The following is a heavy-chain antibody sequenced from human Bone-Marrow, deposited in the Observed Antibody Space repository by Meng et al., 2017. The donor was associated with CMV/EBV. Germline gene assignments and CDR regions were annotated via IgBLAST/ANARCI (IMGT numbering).Heavy chain of an antibody. V-gene: IGHV4-61*01. J-gene: IGHJ2*01. CDR2: IYYSGST. D-gene: IGHD1-14*01. CDR1: GGSVSSGSYY. Sequence: ESLKISCTVSGGSVSSGSYYWSWIRQPPGKGLEWIGYIYYSGSTNYNPSLKSRVTISVDTSKNQFSLKLSSVTAADTAVYYCARENRPYWYFDLWGRGTRVTVSS. CDR3: ARENRPYWYFDL.